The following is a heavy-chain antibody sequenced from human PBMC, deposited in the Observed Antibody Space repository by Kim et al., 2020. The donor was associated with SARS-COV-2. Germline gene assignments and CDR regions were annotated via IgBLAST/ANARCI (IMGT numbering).Heavy chain of an antibody. Sequence: ASVKVSCKASGYTFTSYAMNWVRQAPGQGLEWMGWINTNTGNPTYAQGFTGRFVFSLDTSVSTAYLQISSLKAEDTAVYCCAREFKERAEYYDSSGYYHYYYYMDVWGKGTTVTVSS. CDR2: INTNTGNP. J-gene: IGHJ6*03. D-gene: IGHD3-22*01. V-gene: IGHV7-4-1*02. CDR1: GYTFTSYA. CDR3: AREFKERAEYYDSSGYYHYYYYMDV.